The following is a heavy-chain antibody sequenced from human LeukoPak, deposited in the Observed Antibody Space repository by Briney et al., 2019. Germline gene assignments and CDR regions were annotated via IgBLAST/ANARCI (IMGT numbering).Heavy chain of an antibody. V-gene: IGHV1-8*02. CDR1: GYTFTSYG. Sequence: GASVKVSCKASGYTFTSYGISWVRQAPGQGLEWMGWMNPNSGNTGYAQKFQGRVTMTRNTSISTAYMELSSLRSEDTAVYYCARGIYWYFDLWGRGTLATVSS. J-gene: IGHJ2*01. CDR2: MNPNSGNT. D-gene: IGHD3-9*01. CDR3: ARGIYWYFDL.